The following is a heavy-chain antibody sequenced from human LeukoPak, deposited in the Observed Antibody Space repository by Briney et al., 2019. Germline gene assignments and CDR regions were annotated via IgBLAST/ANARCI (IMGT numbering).Heavy chain of an antibody. Sequence: ASVKVSCKVSGYTLTELSMHWVRQAPGKGLEWMGGFDPEDGETIYAQKFQGRVTMTEDTSTDTAYMELSSLRSEDTAVYYCAVAIVVVPAAILGRAFDIWGQGTMVTVSS. CDR1: GYTLTELS. V-gene: IGHV1-24*01. CDR3: AVAIVVVPAAILGRAFDI. J-gene: IGHJ3*02. CDR2: FDPEDGET. D-gene: IGHD2-2*02.